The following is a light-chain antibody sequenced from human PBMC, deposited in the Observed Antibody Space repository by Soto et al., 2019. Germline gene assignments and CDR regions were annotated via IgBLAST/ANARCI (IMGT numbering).Light chain of an antibody. CDR1: QDISKW. CDR2: DAS. CDR3: QQYDSFPWT. J-gene: IGKJ1*01. Sequence: DIQMTQSPSTLSASLGDRVAITCRASQDISKWLAWYQQKPGKPPKLLIYDASGLDSGVPSRFSGSGYGTELTLTISGLQPEDFATFYFQQYDSFPWTFGPGTKV. V-gene: IGKV1-5*01.